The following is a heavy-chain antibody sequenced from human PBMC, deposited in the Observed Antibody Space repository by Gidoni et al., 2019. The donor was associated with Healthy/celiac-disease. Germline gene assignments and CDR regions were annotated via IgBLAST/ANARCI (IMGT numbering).Heavy chain of an antibody. CDR3: ARGRKRSSGWYIYYFDY. Sequence: QVQLQQWGAGLLKPSETMSLTCAVYGGSFSGYYWSWIRQPPGKGPEWIGEITPSGSTNYNPSLKSRVTISVDTSKNQFSLKLSSVTAADTAVYYCARGRKRSSGWYIYYFDYWGQGTLVTVSS. V-gene: IGHV4-34*01. J-gene: IGHJ4*02. CDR1: GGSFSGYY. CDR2: ITPSGST. D-gene: IGHD6-19*01.